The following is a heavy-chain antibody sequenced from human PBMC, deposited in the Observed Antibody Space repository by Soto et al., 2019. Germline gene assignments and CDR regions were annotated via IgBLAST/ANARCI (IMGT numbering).Heavy chain of an antibody. CDR3: ARGGPALRYFDWLLAPFDY. Sequence: SETLSLTCAVYGGSFSGYYWSWIRQPPGKGLEWIGEINHSGSTNYNPSLKSRVTVSVDTSKNQFSLKLSSVTAADTAVYYCARGGPALRYFDWLLAPFDYWGQGTLVTVSS. CDR1: GGSFSGYY. D-gene: IGHD3-9*01. V-gene: IGHV4-34*01. CDR2: INHSGST. J-gene: IGHJ4*02.